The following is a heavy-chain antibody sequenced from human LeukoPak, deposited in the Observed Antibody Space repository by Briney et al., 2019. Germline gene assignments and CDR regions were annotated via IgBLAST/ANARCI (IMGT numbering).Heavy chain of an antibody. CDR2: ISSSSSTI. D-gene: IGHD3-16*01. J-gene: IGHJ3*02. Sequence: GGSLRLSCAASGFTFSSYSMNWVRQAPGKGLEWVSYISSSSSTIYYADSVKGRFTISRDNAKNSLYLQMNSLRAEDTAVYYCARDPGEQAFDIWGQGTMVTVSS. V-gene: IGHV3-48*04. CDR3: ARDPGEQAFDI. CDR1: GFTFSSYS.